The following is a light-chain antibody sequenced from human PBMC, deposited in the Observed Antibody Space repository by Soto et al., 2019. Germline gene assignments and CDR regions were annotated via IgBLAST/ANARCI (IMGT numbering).Light chain of an antibody. CDR2: KAT. J-gene: IGKJ2*01. V-gene: IGKV1-5*03. CDR3: QQYNDFQYT. Sequence: DIQMTQSPSTLSASVGDGVTITCRASQIIGAWLSWYQQKPGKAPKLLIYKATNLQIGVPSRFSGSGSGTDFRLTISSLQPEDSATYFCQQYNDFQYTFGPGTKLAI. CDR1: QIIGAW.